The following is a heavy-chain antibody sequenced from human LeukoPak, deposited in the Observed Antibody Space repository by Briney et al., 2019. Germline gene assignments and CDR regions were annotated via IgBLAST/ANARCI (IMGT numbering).Heavy chain of an antibody. D-gene: IGHD2-8*02. CDR3: ARDLVVGYHQHWFDP. CDR1: GGSISSYY. J-gene: IGHJ5*02. Sequence: SETLSLTCTVSGGSISSYYWSWIRQPAGKGLEWIGRIYTSGSTNYNPSLKSRVTISVDTSKNQFSLKLSSVTAADTAVYYCARDLVVGYHQHWFDPWGQGTLVTVSS. CDR2: IYTSGST. V-gene: IGHV4-4*07.